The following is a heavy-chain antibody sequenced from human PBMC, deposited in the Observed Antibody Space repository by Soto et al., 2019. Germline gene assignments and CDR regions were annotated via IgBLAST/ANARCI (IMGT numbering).Heavy chain of an antibody. CDR1: GGSFSGYY. V-gene: IGHV4-34*01. J-gene: IGHJ6*02. CDR3: ARGARRGSYYSRYYGMDV. CDR2: INHSGST. Sequence: SETLSLTCAVYGGSFSGYYLSWIRQPPGKGLEWIGEINHSGSTNYNPSLKSRVTISVDTSKNQFSLKLSSVTAADTAVYYCARGARRGSYYSRYYGMDVWGQGTTVTVSS. D-gene: IGHD1-26*01.